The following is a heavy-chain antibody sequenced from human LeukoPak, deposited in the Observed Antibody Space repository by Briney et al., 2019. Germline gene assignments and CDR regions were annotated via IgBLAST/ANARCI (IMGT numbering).Heavy chain of an antibody. D-gene: IGHD4-17*01. J-gene: IGHJ3*02. V-gene: IGHV4-59*01. CDR2: ISYIGST. CDR3: ARDLVTVTKGFDI. Sequence: WTWIRQPPGKGLEWIGYISYIGSTNYNPSLKSRVTISIDTSRNQFSLRLSSVTAADTAVYYCARDLVTVTKGFDIWGQGTMVSVSS.